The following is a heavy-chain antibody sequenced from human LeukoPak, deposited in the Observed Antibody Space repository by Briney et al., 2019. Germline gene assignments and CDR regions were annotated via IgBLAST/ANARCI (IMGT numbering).Heavy chain of an antibody. CDR3: ASPRSGYRYTFDY. D-gene: IGHD3-22*01. J-gene: IGHJ4*02. CDR2: ISTSGST. CDR1: AASISNYY. V-gene: IGHV4-4*09. Sequence: PSETLSLTCAVSAASISNYYWSWIRQAPGKGLEWIGYISTSGSTNYNPSLKSRVSISLDTSKNRFSLNLDFVTAADTAVYYCASPRSGYRYTFDYWGQGALVTVSS.